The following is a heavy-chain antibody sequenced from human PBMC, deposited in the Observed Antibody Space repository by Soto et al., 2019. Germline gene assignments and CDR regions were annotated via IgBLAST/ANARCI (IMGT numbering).Heavy chain of an antibody. J-gene: IGHJ5*02. V-gene: IGHV1-2*04. D-gene: IGHD3-3*01. CDR1: GYTFTGYY. CDR2: INPNSGGT. Sequence: ASVKVSCKASGYTFTGYYMHWVRQAPGQGLEWMGWINPNSGGTNYAQKFQGWVTMTRDTSISTAYMELSRLRSDDTAVYYCARDIYDFWSGYTSFDPWGQGTLVTVSS. CDR3: ARDIYDFWSGYTSFDP.